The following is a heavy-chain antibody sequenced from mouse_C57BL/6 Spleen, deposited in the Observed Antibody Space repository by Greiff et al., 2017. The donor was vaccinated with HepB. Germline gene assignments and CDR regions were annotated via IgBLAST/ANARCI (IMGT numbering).Heavy chain of an antibody. CDR1: GFTFSDYY. Sequence: EVMLVESEGGLVQPGSSMKLSCTASGFTFSDYYMAWVRQVPEKGLEWVANINYDGSSTYYLDSLKSRFIISRDNAKNILYLQMSSLKSEDTATYDCAREEGLRRGYFDYWGQGTTLTVSS. CDR3: AREEGLRRGYFDY. CDR2: INYDGSST. J-gene: IGHJ2*01. D-gene: IGHD1-2*01. V-gene: IGHV5-16*01.